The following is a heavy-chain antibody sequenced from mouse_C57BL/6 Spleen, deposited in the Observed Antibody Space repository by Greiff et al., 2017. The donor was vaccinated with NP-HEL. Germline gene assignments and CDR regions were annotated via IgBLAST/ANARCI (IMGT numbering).Heavy chain of an antibody. CDR3: ARSLYLGDYAMDY. CDR2: IYPGSGST. V-gene: IGHV1-55*01. Sequence: QVQLQQPGAELVKPGASVKMSCKASGYTFTRYWITWVTQRPGQGLEWIGDIYPGSGSTTYNEKFKSKATLTVDTSSSTAYMQLSSLTSEDAAVYYCARSLYLGDYAMDYWGKGTTVTVSS. J-gene: IGHJ4*01. CDR1: GYTFTRYW. D-gene: IGHD1-1*01.